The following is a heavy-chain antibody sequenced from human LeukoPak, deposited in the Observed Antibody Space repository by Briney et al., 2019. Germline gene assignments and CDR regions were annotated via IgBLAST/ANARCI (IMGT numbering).Heavy chain of an antibody. Sequence: KPSETLSLTCTVSGGSISSGYYWGWIRQPPGKGLEWIGSIYHSGSTYYNPSLKSRVTISVDTSKNQFSLKLSSVTAADTAVYYCARDQNDGLAPFDYWGQGTLVTVSS. CDR1: GGSISSGYY. V-gene: IGHV4-38-2*02. CDR3: ARDQNDGLAPFDY. J-gene: IGHJ4*02. D-gene: IGHD1-1*01. CDR2: IYHSGST.